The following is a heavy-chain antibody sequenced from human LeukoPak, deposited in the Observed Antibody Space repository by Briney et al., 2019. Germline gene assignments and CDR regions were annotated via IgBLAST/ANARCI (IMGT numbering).Heavy chain of an antibody. D-gene: IGHD6-19*01. CDR3: ARDPTNTSGRYAHFDY. CDR1: GYTFTHHG. J-gene: IGHJ4*02. Sequence: ASVKVSCKASGYTFTHHGISWVRQAPGQGLEWMGWISGYNGDTHYAQNFQDRITITTATATTTAYLELRSLTSDDTAVYYCARDPTNTSGRYAHFDYWGQGTLVTVSS. CDR2: ISGYNGDT. V-gene: IGHV1-18*01.